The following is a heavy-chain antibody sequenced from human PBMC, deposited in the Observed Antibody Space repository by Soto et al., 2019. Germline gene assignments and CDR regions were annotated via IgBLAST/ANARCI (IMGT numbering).Heavy chain of an antibody. CDR1: GFTFSSYG. CDR2: ISYDGSNK. V-gene: IGHV3-30*18. D-gene: IGHD4-4*01. Sequence: GGSLRLSCAASGFTFSSYGMHWVRQAPGKGLEWVAVISYDGSNKYYADSVKGRFTISRDNSKNTLYLQMNSLRAEDTAVYYCAKDEGDGYSLYGMDVWGQGTTVTVSS. J-gene: IGHJ6*02. CDR3: AKDEGDGYSLYGMDV.